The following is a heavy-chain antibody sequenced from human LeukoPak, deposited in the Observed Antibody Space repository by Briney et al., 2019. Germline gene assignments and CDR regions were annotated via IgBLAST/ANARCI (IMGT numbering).Heavy chain of an antibody. Sequence: ASVKVSCKASGYTFTSYGISWVRQAPGQGLEWMGWISAYNGNTNYAQKPQGRVTMTTDTSTSTAYMELRSLRSDDTAVYYCARQTLAYCGGDCYSPEFDYWGQGTLVTVSS. D-gene: IGHD2-21*02. J-gene: IGHJ4*02. V-gene: IGHV1-18*01. CDR3: ARQTLAYCGGDCYSPEFDY. CDR1: GYTFTSYG. CDR2: ISAYNGNT.